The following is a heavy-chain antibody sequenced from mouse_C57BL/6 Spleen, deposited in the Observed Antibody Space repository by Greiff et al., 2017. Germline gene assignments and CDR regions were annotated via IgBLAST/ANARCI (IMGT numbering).Heavy chain of an antibody. D-gene: IGHD2-3*01. CDR2: ISSGGDYI. J-gene: IGHJ2*01. Sequence: DVMLVESGEGLVKPGGSLKLSCAASGFTFSSYAMSWVRQTPEKRLEWVAYISSGGDYIYYADTVKGQFTISRDNARNTLYLQMSSLKSEDTAMYYCTRDRSGYSFFDYWGQGTTLTVSS. CDR1: GFTFSSYA. CDR3: TRDRSGYSFFDY. V-gene: IGHV5-9-1*02.